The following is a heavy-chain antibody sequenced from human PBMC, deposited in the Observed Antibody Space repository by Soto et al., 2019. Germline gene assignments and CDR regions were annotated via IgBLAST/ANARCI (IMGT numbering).Heavy chain of an antibody. V-gene: IGHV3-7*01. J-gene: IGHJ3*02. D-gene: IGHD1-26*01. Sequence: GGSLRLSCAASEFTFSRSWMSWVRQAPGKGLEWVANIKQDGSEKHYLDSVKGRFTISRDNAMNSLYLQMNSLRSGDTAVYYCARDSPIVGGTGASDIWGQGTVVTVSS. CDR2: IKQDGSEK. CDR1: EFTFSRSW. CDR3: ARDSPIVGGTGASDI.